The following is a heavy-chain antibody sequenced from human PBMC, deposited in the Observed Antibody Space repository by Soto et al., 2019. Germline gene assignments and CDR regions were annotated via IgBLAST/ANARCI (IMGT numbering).Heavy chain of an antibody. Sequence: SQTLSITCAISGDSVSSNSAAWNWIRQSPSRGLEWLGRTYYRSKWYNDYAVSVKSRITINPDTSKNQFSLQLNSVTPEDTAVYYCARGRREWLSNYYGMDVWGQGTTVTVSS. D-gene: IGHD6-19*01. CDR2: TYYRSKWYN. J-gene: IGHJ6*02. V-gene: IGHV6-1*01. CDR1: GDSVSSNSAA. CDR3: ARGRREWLSNYYGMDV.